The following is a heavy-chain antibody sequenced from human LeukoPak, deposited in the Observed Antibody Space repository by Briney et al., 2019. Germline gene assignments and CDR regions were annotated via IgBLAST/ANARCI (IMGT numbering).Heavy chain of an antibody. D-gene: IGHD3-22*01. V-gene: IGHV3-20*04. CDR2: INWNGGST. Sequence: GGSLRLSCAASGFTFDDYGMSWVRQAPGKGLEWVSGINWNGGSTGYADSVKGRFTISRDNAKNTLYLQMNSLGAEDTAVYYCARGYYDSRGLAFDVWGQGTMVTVSS. J-gene: IGHJ3*01. CDR1: GFTFDDYG. CDR3: ARGYYDSRGLAFDV.